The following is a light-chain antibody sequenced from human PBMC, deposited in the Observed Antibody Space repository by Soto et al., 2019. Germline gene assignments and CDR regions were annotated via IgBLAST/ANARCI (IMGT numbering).Light chain of an antibody. Sequence: DIQMTQAPSSLSASVGDRVTITCRTSHSIAKYLYWYQQTPGKAPKLLIYGASSLQTGVPSRFSGSGSGTDFTLTISSLQPEDFATCYCQQSYSTPWTFGQGTKVDIK. J-gene: IGKJ1*01. CDR2: GAS. V-gene: IGKV1-39*01. CDR3: QQSYSTPWT. CDR1: HSIAKY.